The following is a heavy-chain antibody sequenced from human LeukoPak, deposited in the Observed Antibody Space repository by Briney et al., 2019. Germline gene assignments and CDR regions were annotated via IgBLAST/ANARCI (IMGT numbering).Heavy chain of an antibody. CDR3: TIGLAGDWDAFDI. Sequence: ASVKVSCETSGYTSTRCAVHWVRQAPGQRLEWMGWIHADSGNTKYSQKLQGRVTIARDASASTIYMELSSLRFEDTAVYFCTIGLAGDWDAFDIWGLGTMVTVSS. V-gene: IGHV1-3*01. CDR1: GYTSTRCA. D-gene: IGHD6-19*01. CDR2: IHADSGNT. J-gene: IGHJ3*02.